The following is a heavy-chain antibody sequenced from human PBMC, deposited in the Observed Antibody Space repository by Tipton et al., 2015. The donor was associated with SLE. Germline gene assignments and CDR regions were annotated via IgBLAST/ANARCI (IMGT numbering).Heavy chain of an antibody. J-gene: IGHJ4*02. CDR2: IYYSGST. D-gene: IGHD5-18*01. V-gene: IGHV4-59*08. Sequence: TLSLTCTVSGGPISSYYWSWIRQPPGKGLEWIGYIYYSGSTNYNPSLKSRVTISVDTSKNQFSLKLSSVTAADTAVYYCARQVSAMADFDYWGQGTLVTVSS. CDR3: ARQVSAMADFDY. CDR1: GGPISSYY.